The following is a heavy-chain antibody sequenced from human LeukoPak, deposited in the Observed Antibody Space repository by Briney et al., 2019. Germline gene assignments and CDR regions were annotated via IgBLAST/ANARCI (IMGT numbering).Heavy chain of an antibody. CDR2: IYHSGST. V-gene: IGHV4-38-2*02. Sequence: SETLSLTCTVSGYSISSGYYWGWIRQPPGKGLEWIGSIYHSGSTYYNPSLKSRVTISVDTSKNQFSLKLSSVTAADTAVYYCARSYGDLTTYYYYYYYMDVWGKGTTVTVSS. CDR1: GYSISSGYY. J-gene: IGHJ6*03. D-gene: IGHD4-17*01. CDR3: ARSYGDLTTYYYYYYYMDV.